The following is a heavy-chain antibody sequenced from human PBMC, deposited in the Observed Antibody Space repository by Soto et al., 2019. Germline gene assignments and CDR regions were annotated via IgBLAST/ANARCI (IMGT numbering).Heavy chain of an antibody. Sequence: QVQLQESGPGLVKPSETRSLTCTVSGGSVSSGSYYWSWIRQPPGKGLEWIGYIYYSGSTNYNPSLKSRVTISVDTSKNQFSLKLSSVTAADTAVYYCARDVRYCSSTSCPYYYYYGMDVWGQGTTVTVSS. D-gene: IGHD2-2*01. CDR3: ARDVRYCSSTSCPYYYYYGMDV. J-gene: IGHJ6*02. V-gene: IGHV4-61*01. CDR2: IYYSGST. CDR1: GGSVSSGSYY.